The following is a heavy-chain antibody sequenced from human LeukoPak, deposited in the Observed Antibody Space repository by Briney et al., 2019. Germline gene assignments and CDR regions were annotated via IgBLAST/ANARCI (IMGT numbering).Heavy chain of an antibody. CDR2: ISGSGGST. CDR1: GFTFSSYA. J-gene: IGHJ6*03. D-gene: IGHD2-2*01. CDR3: ARTEAGIPAVIGYYYYMDV. Sequence: GGSLRLSCAASGFTFSSYAMSWVRQAPGKGLEWVSAISGSGGSTYYADSVKGRFTISRDNSKNTLYLQMNSLRAEDTAVYYCARTEAGIPAVIGYYYYMDVWGKGTTVTVSS. V-gene: IGHV3-23*01.